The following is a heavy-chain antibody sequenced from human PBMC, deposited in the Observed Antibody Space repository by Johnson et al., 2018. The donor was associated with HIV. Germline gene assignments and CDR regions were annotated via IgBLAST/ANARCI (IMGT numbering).Heavy chain of an antibody. CDR1: GFTFSNAW. CDR3: ARVGGIAVAPNDAFDI. J-gene: IGHJ3*02. V-gene: IGHV3-66*01. D-gene: IGHD6-19*01. Sequence: VQLVESGGGVVKPGGSLRLSCAASGFTFSNAWMSWVRQAPGKGLDWVSVIYSGGSTYYADSVKGRFTLSRDNSKNTLYLQMNSLRAEDTAVYYCARVGGIAVAPNDAFDIWGQGTMVTVSS. CDR2: IYSGGST.